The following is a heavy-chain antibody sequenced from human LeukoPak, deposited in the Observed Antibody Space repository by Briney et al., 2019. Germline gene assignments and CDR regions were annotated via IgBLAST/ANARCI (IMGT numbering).Heavy chain of an antibody. J-gene: IGHJ6*03. CDR1: GGAISRSSYY. CDR2: IYYSGST. V-gene: IGHV4-39*01. CDR3: ARVLRYFDWSRGRGYMDV. Sequence: SETLSLTCTVSGGAISRSSYYWGWIRQPPGKGLEWIGGIYYSGSTYYNPSLKSRVTISVDTSKNQFSLKLSSVTAADTAVYYCARVLRYFDWSRGRGYMDVWGKGTTVTISS. D-gene: IGHD3-9*01.